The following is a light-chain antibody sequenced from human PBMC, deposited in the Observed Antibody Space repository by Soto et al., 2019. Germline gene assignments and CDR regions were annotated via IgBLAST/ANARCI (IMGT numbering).Light chain of an antibody. V-gene: IGKV1-9*01. CDR3: QQLNSYPFT. Sequence: DIQLIHSPSFLSSSVGDRVTITCRASQGISSYLAWYQQKSGKAPKLLIYAASTMLSGVPSRFSGSGSGTEVTLTISSLQPEDFATYFCQQLNSYPFTFGPGTKVDGK. CDR2: AAS. CDR1: QGISSY. J-gene: IGKJ3*01.